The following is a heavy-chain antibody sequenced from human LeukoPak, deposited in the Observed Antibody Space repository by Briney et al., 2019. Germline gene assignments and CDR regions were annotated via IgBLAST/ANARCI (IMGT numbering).Heavy chain of an antibody. J-gene: IGHJ4*02. Sequence: SETLSLTCTVSGGSISSYYWSWIRQPPGKGLEWIGYIYYSGSTNYNPSLKSRVTISVDTSKNQFSLKLSSVTAADTAVYYCARGLIEYSSSFGDYWGQGTLVTVSP. CDR1: GGSISSYY. CDR2: IYYSGST. V-gene: IGHV4-59*08. CDR3: ARGLIEYSSSFGDY. D-gene: IGHD6-6*01.